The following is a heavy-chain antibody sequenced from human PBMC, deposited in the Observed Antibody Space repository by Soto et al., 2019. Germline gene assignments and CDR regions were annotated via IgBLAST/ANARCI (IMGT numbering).Heavy chain of an antibody. CDR3: ASNRGGDDAFDI. J-gene: IGHJ3*02. CDR2: IYYSGST. V-gene: IGHV4-59*01. CDR1: GGSISSYY. Sequence: SETLSLTCTVSGGSISSYYWSWIRQPPGKGLEWIGYIYYSGSTNCNPSLKSRVTISVDTSKNQFSLKLSSVTAADTAVYYCASNRGGDDAFDIWGQGTMVTVSS. D-gene: IGHD3-16*01.